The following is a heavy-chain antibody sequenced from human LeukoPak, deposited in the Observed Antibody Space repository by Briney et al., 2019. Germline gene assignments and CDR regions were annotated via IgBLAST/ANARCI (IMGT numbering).Heavy chain of an antibody. CDR2: IANDGKTT. D-gene: IGHD2-2*01. Sequence: PGRSLRLSCAASGFTFSIYGTHWVRQAPGKGLEWVAVIANDGKTTYYADSVKGRFTISRDNSRNTLYLQMSSLRAGDTAMYYCANGCSSTTCFLGGFDYWGQGTLVTVSS. CDR3: ANGCSSTTCFLGGFDY. V-gene: IGHV3-30*18. CDR1: GFTFSIYG. J-gene: IGHJ4*02.